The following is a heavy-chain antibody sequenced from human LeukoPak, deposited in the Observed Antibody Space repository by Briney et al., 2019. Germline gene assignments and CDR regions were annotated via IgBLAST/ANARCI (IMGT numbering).Heavy chain of an antibody. CDR3: ARFGSGYYYYYGMDV. CDR1: GGSFSGYY. V-gene: IGHV4-34*01. J-gene: IGHJ6*02. CDR2: INHSGST. D-gene: IGHD1-14*01. Sequence: RPSETLSLTCAVYGGSFSGYYWSWIRQPPGKGLEWIGEINHSGSTNYNPSLKSRVTISVDTSKNQFSLKLSSVTAADTAVYYCARFGSGYYYYYGMDVWGQGTTVTVSS.